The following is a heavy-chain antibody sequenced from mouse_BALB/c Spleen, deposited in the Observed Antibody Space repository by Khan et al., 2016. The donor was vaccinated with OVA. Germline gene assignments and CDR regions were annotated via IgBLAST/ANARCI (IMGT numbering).Heavy chain of an antibody. J-gene: IGHJ2*01. V-gene: IGHV1-76*01. Sequence: QVQLKESGAELVRPGASVKLSCKTSGYIFTTYRIHWVKQSSGQGLEWIAMICPGTGNIYYSANFKGKATLTADNSSSTAYMQFSSLKSEDSAVYFCAREEALYYFDYWGQGTPLTVSS. CDR1: GYIFTTYR. CDR3: AREEALYYFDY. CDR2: ICPGTGNI. D-gene: IGHD3-2*02.